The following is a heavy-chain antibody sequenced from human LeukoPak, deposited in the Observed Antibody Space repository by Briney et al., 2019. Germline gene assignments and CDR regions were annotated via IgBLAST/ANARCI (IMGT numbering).Heavy chain of an antibody. CDR3: AKDHETFGSGSYARGFFDY. V-gene: IGHV3-23*01. CDR1: GFPFSSYA. Sequence: PGGSLRLSCAASGFPFSSYAMTWVRQAPGKGLEWVSAISGSGGNTYNADSVKGRFTISRGNSKNTLYLQMNSLRAEDTAVYYCAKDHETFGSGSYARGFFDYWGQGTLVTVSS. J-gene: IGHJ4*02. D-gene: IGHD3-10*01. CDR2: ISGSGGNT.